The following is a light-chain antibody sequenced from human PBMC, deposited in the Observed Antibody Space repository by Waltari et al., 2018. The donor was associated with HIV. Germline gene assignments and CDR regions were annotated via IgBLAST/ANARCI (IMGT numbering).Light chain of an antibody. Sequence: QSALTQPASVSGSPGQSTAISCTGTSSDIGGHYSVSWYQQLPGKAPKLLFYAVTYRPSGFSNRFSGSKSGNTASLTISVLQGEDEADYYCLSYTITNTLVFGGGTKLTVL. J-gene: IGLJ3*02. CDR3: LSYTITNTLV. V-gene: IGLV2-14*01. CDR1: SSDIGGHYS. CDR2: AVT.